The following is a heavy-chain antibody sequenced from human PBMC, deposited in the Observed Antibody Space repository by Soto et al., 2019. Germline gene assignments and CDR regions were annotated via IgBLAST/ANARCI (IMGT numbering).Heavy chain of an antibody. J-gene: IGHJ4*02. D-gene: IGHD2-2*01. V-gene: IGHV1-69*06. Sequence: QVQLVQSGAEVKKPGSSVKVSCKASGGTFSSYAISWVRQAPGQGLKWMGGIIPIFGTANYAQKFQGRVTITADKSTSTAYMELSSLRSEDTAVYYCARESSIVVVPAAARFDYWGQGTLVTVSS. CDR2: IIPIFGTA. CDR1: GGTFSSYA. CDR3: ARESSIVVVPAAARFDY.